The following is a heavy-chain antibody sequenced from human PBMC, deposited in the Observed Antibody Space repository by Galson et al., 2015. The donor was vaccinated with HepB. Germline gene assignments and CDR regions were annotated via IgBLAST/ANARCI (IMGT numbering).Heavy chain of an antibody. V-gene: IGHV3-30*18. J-gene: IGHJ4*02. CDR2: ISYDGSNK. CDR1: GFTFSSYG. CDR3: AKAFSFGKQQLAYYFDY. D-gene: IGHD6-13*01. Sequence: SLRLSCAASGFTFSSYGMHWVRQAPGKGLEWVAVISYDGSNKYYADSVKGRFTISRDNSKNTLYLQMNSLRAEDTAVYYCAKAFSFGKQQLAYYFDYWGQGTLVTVSS.